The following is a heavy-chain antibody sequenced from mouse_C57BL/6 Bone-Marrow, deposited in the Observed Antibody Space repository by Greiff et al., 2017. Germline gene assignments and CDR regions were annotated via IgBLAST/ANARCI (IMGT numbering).Heavy chain of an antibody. V-gene: IGHV1-74*01. Sequence: VQLQEPGPELVKPGASVKVSCKASGYTFTSYWMHWVKQRPGQGLEWIGRIHPTGSDTNYNQKFKGKATLTVDKSSSTAYMQLSSLTSEDSEVYFYARTRDSYDGYYALEYWGQGTSVTVSA. CDR3: ARTRDSYDGYYALEY. CDR1: GYTFTSYW. J-gene: IGHJ4*01. CDR2: IHPTGSDT. D-gene: IGHD2-12*01.